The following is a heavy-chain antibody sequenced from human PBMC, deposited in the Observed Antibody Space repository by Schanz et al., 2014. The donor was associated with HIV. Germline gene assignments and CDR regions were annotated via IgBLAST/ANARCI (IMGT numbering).Heavy chain of an antibody. CDR1: GFTFSSYA. CDR2: ITGSGSST. J-gene: IGHJ2*01. Sequence: EVQLVESGGGLVQPGGSLRLSCAASGFTFSSYAMSWVRQAPGKGLEWVSSITGSGSSTYYADSVKGRFTISRDNSKNTLYLQMNSLRAEDTAVYYCALSRPSGYGGSWYFDLWGRGTLVAVSS. D-gene: IGHD2-15*01. V-gene: IGHV3-23*04. CDR3: ALSRPSGYGGSWYFDL.